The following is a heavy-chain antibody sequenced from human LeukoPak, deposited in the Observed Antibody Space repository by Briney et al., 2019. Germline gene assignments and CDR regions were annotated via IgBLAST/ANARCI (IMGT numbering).Heavy chain of an antibody. V-gene: IGHV5-51*01. CDR2: IYPGDSDT. CDR1: GYSFTSYW. Sequence: GESLMISCKGSGYSFTSYWIGWVRQMPGKGLEWMGIIYPGDSDTRYSPSFQGQVTISADKSISTAYLQWSSLKASDTAMYYCARHLFAYCGGDCYSAIGYWGQGTLVTVSS. CDR3: ARHLFAYCGGDCYSAIGY. J-gene: IGHJ4*02. D-gene: IGHD2-21*02.